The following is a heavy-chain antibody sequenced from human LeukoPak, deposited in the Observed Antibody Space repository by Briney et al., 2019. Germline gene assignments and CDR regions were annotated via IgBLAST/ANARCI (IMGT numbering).Heavy chain of an antibody. D-gene: IGHD5-12*01. CDR2: IKQDGSEK. CDR3: AREGRRSLGYENMEGY. J-gene: IGHJ4*02. V-gene: IGHV3-7*01. CDR1: GFTFSSYW. Sequence: GGSLRLSCAASGFTFSSYWMSWVRQAPGKGLEWVANIKQDGSEKYYVDSVKGRFTISRDNAKNSLYLQMNSLRAEDTAVYYCAREGRRSLGYENMEGYWGQGTLVTVSS.